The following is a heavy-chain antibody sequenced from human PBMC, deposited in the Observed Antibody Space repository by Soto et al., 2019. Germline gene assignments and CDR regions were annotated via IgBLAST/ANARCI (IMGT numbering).Heavy chain of an antibody. J-gene: IGHJ1*01. CDR3: ATHYYGSAQFHH. Sequence: EVQLLESGGGLVQPGGSLRLSCAASGFTFSSNAMCWVRQSPQKGLEWVSDISGSGGSTYYADSVKGRFTISTVNSMNTKYLQVNSMRAEDTAIYYCATHYYGSAQFHHWGQGTLFSV. D-gene: IGHD3-10*01. V-gene: IGHV3-23*01. CDR2: ISGSGGST. CDR1: GFTFSSNA.